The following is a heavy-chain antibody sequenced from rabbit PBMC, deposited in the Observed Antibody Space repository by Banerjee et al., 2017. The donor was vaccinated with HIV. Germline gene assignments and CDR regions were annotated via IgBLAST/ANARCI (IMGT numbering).Heavy chain of an antibody. J-gene: IGHJ4*01. CDR3: ARTFGGSDYFSL. CDR1: GFDFSSNT. Sequence: QEQLVESGGGLVQPEGLLTLTCKASGFDFSSNTMCWVRQAPGKGPEWIACIGNGDGSTYYASWVNGRFTISRSTSLNTVTLQLNSLTAADTATYFCARTFGGSDYFSLWGPGTLVTVS. CDR2: IGNGDGST. V-gene: IGHV1S47*01. D-gene: IGHD8-1*01.